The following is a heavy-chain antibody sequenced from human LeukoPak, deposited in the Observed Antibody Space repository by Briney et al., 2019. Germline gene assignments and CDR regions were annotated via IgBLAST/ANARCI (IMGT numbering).Heavy chain of an antibody. CDR3: ARRPRSIVGAHLRNHDAFDI. J-gene: IGHJ3*02. CDR1: GGSIRSGSYY. D-gene: IGHD1-26*01. CDR2: IYISGST. Sequence: SETLSLTCTDPGGSIRSGSYYWSWIRQSAGKGLEWIVCIYISGSTKYNPSLKSRVTISVDTSKNQFSLKLSSVTAADTAVYYCARRPRSIVGAHLRNHDAFDIWGQGTMVTVSS. V-gene: IGHV4-61*10.